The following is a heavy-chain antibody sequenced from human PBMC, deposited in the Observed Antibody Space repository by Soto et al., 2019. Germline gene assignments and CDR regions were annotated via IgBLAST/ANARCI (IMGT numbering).Heavy chain of an antibody. D-gene: IGHD2-2*01. CDR1: GGSVNSGSYY. V-gene: IGHV4-61*01. Sequence: QVQLQESGPGLVKPSETLSLTCTVSGGSVNSGSYYWTWIRQPPGKGLEWIGYLYYNTNTNYNPSLKSRVTSSVDTSKNQFSLKLSSVTAADTDVYYFARTYCTTTSCQAHGMDVWGQGTTVTVSS. CDR3: ARTYCTTTSCQAHGMDV. J-gene: IGHJ6*02. CDR2: LYYNTNT.